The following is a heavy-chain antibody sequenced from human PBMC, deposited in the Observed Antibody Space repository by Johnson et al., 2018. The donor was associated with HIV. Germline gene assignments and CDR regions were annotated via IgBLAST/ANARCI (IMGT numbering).Heavy chain of an antibody. CDR3: AKEASGWYHAGDAFDI. J-gene: IGHJ3*02. V-gene: IGHV3-30*18. CDR2: LSSDGISG. CDR1: GFSFDDYG. Sequence: QVQLVESGGGVVQPGGSLRLSCAASGFSFDDYGMSWVRQPPGKGLEWVAVLSSDGISGYYSGSVKGRFTISRDNSNNPLYLQMNSLKAEDTAVYYCAKEASGWYHAGDAFDIWGQGTMVTVSS. D-gene: IGHD6-19*01.